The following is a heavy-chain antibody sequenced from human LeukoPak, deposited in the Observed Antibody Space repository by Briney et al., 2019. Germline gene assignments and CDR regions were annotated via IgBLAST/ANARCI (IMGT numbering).Heavy chain of an antibody. Sequence: GGSLRLSCAASGFTFTNYWMSWVRQAPGKGLDWVSHITSSGSAMFYADSVKGRFTISRDNAKNALYLQMNSLRAEDTAVYYCARVAKNNGFVFDNWGQGTLVTVSS. J-gene: IGHJ4*02. CDR2: ITSSGSAM. D-gene: IGHD2/OR15-2a*01. CDR1: GFTFTNYW. CDR3: ARVAKNNGFVFDN. V-gene: IGHV3-48*01.